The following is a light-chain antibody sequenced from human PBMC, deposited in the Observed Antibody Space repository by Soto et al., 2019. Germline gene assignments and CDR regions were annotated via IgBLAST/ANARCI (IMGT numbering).Light chain of an antibody. CDR1: QSISSY. CDR3: QQSYSAPIT. CDR2: AES. J-gene: IGKJ5*01. Sequence: DIHMTQSPSSLSASVGDTVTITCRASQSISSYLNWYQQKPGKAPKILISAESRLQSGVPSRLSGGGSGTDFNLTISSLQPEDFATYYCQQSYSAPITFGQGARLEIK. V-gene: IGKV1-39*01.